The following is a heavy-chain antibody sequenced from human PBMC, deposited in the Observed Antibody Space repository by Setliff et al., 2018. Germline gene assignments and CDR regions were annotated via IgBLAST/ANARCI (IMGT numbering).Heavy chain of an antibody. D-gene: IGHD3-10*01. CDR1: GGSIRGFY. CDR3: ARSHYYASGNSHYYYMDV. CDR2: FYHSASS. V-gene: IGHV4-59*08. Sequence: SETLSLTCTVSGGSIRGFYWNWIRQPPGKELEWIGYFYHSASSNYNPSLKGRVTMSADTSKNQLYLSLTSVSVADTAMYYCARSHYYASGNSHYYYMDVWGKGTAVTVSS. J-gene: IGHJ6*03.